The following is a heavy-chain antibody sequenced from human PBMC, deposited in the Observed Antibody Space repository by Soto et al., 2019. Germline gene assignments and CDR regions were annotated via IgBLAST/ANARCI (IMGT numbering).Heavy chain of an antibody. J-gene: IGHJ6*02. CDR3: SWITIFGVVIIGYYYYYGMDV. CDR1: GFTFGDYA. V-gene: IGHV3-49*03. D-gene: IGHD3-3*01. Sequence: GGSLRLSCTASGFTFGDYAMSWFRQAPGKGLEWVGFIRSKAYGGTTEYAASVKGRFTTSRDDSKSIAYLQMNSLKTEDTAVYYCSWITIFGVVIIGYYYYYGMDVWGQGTTVTVSS. CDR2: IRSKAYGGTT.